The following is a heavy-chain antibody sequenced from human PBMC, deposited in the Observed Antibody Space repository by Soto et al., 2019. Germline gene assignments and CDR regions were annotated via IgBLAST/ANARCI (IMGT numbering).Heavy chain of an antibody. V-gene: IGHV3-30*18. CDR1: GFSISDYG. CDR2: ISYDGSNT. CDR3: AKGAGDRLSLGMDV. D-gene: IGHD1-26*01. J-gene: IGHJ6*02. Sequence: QVQLVESGGGVVQPGWSLRLSCAASGFSISDYGMEWVRQAPGKGLEWVALISYDGSNTYYAYSVKGRFTISRDNSKDTLFLQMTGLSREDTAVYYCAKGAGDRLSLGMDVWGQGTTVTVSS.